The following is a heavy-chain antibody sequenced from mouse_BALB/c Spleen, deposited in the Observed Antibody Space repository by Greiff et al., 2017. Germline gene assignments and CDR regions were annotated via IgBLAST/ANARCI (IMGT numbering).Heavy chain of an antibody. Sequence: EVKLVESGGGLVKPGGSLKLSCAASGFTFSSYAMSWVRQTPEKRLEWVASISSGGSTYYPDSVKGRFTISRDNARNILYLQMSSLRSEDTAMYYCARGYYGNYVGLAYWGQGTLVTVSA. V-gene: IGHV5-6-5*01. CDR3: ARGYYGNYVGLAY. CDR1: GFTFSSYA. CDR2: ISSGGST. D-gene: IGHD2-1*01. J-gene: IGHJ3*01.